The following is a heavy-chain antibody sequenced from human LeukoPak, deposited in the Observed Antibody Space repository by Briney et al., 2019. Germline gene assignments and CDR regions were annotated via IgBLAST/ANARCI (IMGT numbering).Heavy chain of an antibody. V-gene: IGHV3-21*01. Sequence: GGSLRLSCAASGFTFSTHSMNWVRQAPGKGLEWVSSIGSSSSSIYYADSVKGRFTTSRDNAKNSLYLQMNSLRAEDTAVYYCARETGEAFDYWGQGTLVTVSS. CDR3: ARETGEAFDY. CDR2: IGSSSSSI. CDR1: GFTFSTHS. D-gene: IGHD7-27*01. J-gene: IGHJ4*02.